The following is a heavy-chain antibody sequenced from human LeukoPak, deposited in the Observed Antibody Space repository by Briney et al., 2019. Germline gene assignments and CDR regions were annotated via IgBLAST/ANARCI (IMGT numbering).Heavy chain of an antibody. D-gene: IGHD5-24*01. V-gene: IGHV3-23*01. CDR1: GFAVHTFA. CDR2: ITKYDGRV. CDR3: AKDHSADGWPTFEY. Sequence: GGSLRLSCAVSGFAVHTFAMCWVRLAPGKGLEWLASITKYDGRVYYADSVRGRFTISRDSSQNELYLQMNSLRADDSAIYYCAKDHSADGWPTFEYWGQGTLVTVSS. J-gene: IGHJ4*02.